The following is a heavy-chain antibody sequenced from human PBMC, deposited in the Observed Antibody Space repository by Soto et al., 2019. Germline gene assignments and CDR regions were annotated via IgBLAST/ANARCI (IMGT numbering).Heavy chain of an antibody. CDR2: IYYSGST. CDR3: ARGRSSTSPYPIGY. Sequence: QVQLQESGPGLVKPSQTLSLTCTVSGCSISSGGYYWSWIRQHPGKGLEWSGYIYYSGSTYYNPSLKSRVTISVDTSKNQLSLKLSSVTAADTAVYYCARGRSSTSPYPIGYWGQGTLVTVSS. J-gene: IGHJ4*02. V-gene: IGHV4-31*03. D-gene: IGHD2-2*01. CDR1: GCSISSGGYY.